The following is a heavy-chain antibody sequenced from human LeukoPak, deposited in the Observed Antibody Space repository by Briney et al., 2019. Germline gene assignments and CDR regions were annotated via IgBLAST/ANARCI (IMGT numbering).Heavy chain of an antibody. J-gene: IGHJ3*02. D-gene: IGHD3-22*01. Sequence: GSLKLSCAASGFTFSGSAMHWVRQASGKGLEWVGRIGSKANSYATAYAASVKGRFTISRDDSKNTAYLQMNSLKTEDTAVYYCTRLPAGSGYRDAFDIWGQGTMVTVSS. V-gene: IGHV3-73*01. CDR2: IGSKANSYAT. CDR3: TRLPAGSGYRDAFDI. CDR1: GFTFSGSA.